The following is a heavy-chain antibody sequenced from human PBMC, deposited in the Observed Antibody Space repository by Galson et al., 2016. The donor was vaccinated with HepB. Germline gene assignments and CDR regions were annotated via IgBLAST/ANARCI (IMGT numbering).Heavy chain of an antibody. CDR1: GGSISSGGFH. Sequence: LSLTCSVSGGSISSGGFHWSWIRQHPGKGLEWIGYIYYSGNTYYKSSLRGRLTMSVDTSKNQLSLKLSSVTAADTAVYYCARGELCRGGNCYSDAYFDYWGQGALVTVSS. V-gene: IGHV4-31*03. CDR2: IYYSGNT. D-gene: IGHD2-15*01. J-gene: IGHJ4*02. CDR3: ARGELCRGGNCYSDAYFDY.